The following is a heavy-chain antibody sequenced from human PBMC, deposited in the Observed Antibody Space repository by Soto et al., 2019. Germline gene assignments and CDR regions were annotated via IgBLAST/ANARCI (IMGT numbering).Heavy chain of an antibody. CDR1: GFTFDDYA. V-gene: IGHV3-9*01. J-gene: IGHJ4*02. CDR3: AKSLWFGESPFDY. D-gene: IGHD3-10*01. CDR2: ISWNSGSI. Sequence: EVQLVESGGGLVQPGRSLRLSCAASGFTFDDYAMHWVRQAPEKGLEWVSGISWNSGSIGYADSVKGRFTISRDNAKNSLYLQMNSLRAEDTALYYCAKSLWFGESPFDYWGQGTLVTVSS.